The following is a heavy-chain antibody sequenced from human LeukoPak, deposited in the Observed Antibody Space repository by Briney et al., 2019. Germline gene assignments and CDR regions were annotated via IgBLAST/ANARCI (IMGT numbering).Heavy chain of an antibody. CDR1: GFTFSSYA. V-gene: IGHV3-23*01. CDR3: AREILYDSIGYYQDY. J-gene: IGHJ4*02. CDR2: ISGNGDT. Sequence: GGSLRLSCAASGFTFSSYAMGWVRQAPGKGLEWVSAISGNGDTYYADSVKGRFTISRDNSKNTLYLQMNSLRAEDTALYYCAREILYDSIGYYQDYWGQGTLVTVSS. D-gene: IGHD3-22*01.